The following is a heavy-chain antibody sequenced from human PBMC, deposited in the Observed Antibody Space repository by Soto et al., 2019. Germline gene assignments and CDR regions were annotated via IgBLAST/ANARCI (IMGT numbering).Heavy chain of an antibody. D-gene: IGHD3-16*02. V-gene: IGHV3-7*05. J-gene: IGHJ4*02. Sequence: GGSLRLSCAASGFTFSSYWMSWVRQAPGKGLEWVANIKQDGSEKYYVDSVKGRFTISGDNAKNSLYLQMNSLRAEDTAVYYCARDYDYVWGSYRSSDYWGQGTLVTVSS. CDR1: GFTFSSYW. CDR2: IKQDGSEK. CDR3: ARDYDYVWGSYRSSDY.